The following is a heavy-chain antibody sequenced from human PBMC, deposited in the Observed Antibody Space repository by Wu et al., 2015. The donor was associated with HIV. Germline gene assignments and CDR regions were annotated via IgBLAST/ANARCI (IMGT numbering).Heavy chain of an antibody. CDR3: ARDRAEAGRKDIVVVPAARFSYYYGMDV. CDR2: INPSGGST. CDR1: GYTFTSYY. Sequence: QVQLVQSGAEVKKPGASVKVSCKASGYTFTSYYMHWVRQAPGQGLEWMGIINPSGGSTSYAQKFRGRVTMTRDTSTSTVYMELSSLRSEDTAVYYCARDRAEAGRKDIVVVPAARFSYYYGMDVWGQGTTVTVSS. V-gene: IGHV1-46*01. J-gene: IGHJ6*02. D-gene: IGHD2-2*01.